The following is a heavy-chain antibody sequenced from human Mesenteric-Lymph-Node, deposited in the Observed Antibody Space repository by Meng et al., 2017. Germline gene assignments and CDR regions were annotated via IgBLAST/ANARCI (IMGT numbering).Heavy chain of an antibody. Sequence: QVPMVQCGAEVKKPGSSVTGSRKASGGTFSSYAISWVRQAPGQGFEWMGWINTNTGNPTYAQGFTGRFVFSLDTSVSTAYLQISSLKAEDTAVYYCAREALSGYDFYYWGQGTLVTVSS. CDR2: INTNTGNP. J-gene: IGHJ4*02. CDR1: GGTFSSYA. CDR3: AREALSGYDFYY. V-gene: IGHV7-4-1*02. D-gene: IGHD5-12*01.